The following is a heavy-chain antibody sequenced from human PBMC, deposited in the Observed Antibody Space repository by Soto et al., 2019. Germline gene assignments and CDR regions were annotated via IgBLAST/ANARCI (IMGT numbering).Heavy chain of an antibody. CDR3: ARVICSGGSCYRKFDY. Sequence: QVQLVQSGAEVMKPGASVKVSCKASGYTFTSYGISWVRQAPGQGLEWMGWISAYNGNTNYAQKLQGRVTMTTDTSTSTAYMELRSLRSDDTAVYYCARVICSGGSCYRKFDYWGQGTLVTVSS. CDR2: ISAYNGNT. J-gene: IGHJ4*02. CDR1: GYTFTSYG. D-gene: IGHD2-15*01. V-gene: IGHV1-18*01.